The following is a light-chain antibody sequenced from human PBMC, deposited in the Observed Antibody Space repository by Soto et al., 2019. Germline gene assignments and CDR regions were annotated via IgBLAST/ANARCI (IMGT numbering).Light chain of an antibody. J-gene: IGLJ1*01. CDR3: ATWDDSLNGFYV. V-gene: IGLV1-47*01. CDR1: TSNIGSNY. Sequence: QSVLTQPPSASGTPGQGVTISCSGSTSNIGSNYVYWYQQLPGTAPKLLIYRNNQRPSGVPDRFSGSKSGTSASLAISGLRSDDEPDYFCATWDDSLNGFYVFGSGTKV. CDR2: RNN.